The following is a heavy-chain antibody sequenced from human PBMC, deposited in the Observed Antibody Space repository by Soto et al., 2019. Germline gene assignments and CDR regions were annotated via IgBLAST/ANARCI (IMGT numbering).Heavy chain of an antibody. CDR2: IYYSGST. Sequence: SETLSLTCSFSGGSISSGDYYLSWIRQPPGKGLEWIGSIYYSGSTYYNPSLKSRVTISVDTSKNQFSLKLSSVTAADTAVYYCARLGGYYQALDSWGQGTLVTVSS. V-gene: IGHV4-39*07. CDR3: ARLGGYYQALDS. J-gene: IGHJ4*02. D-gene: IGHD3-22*01. CDR1: GGSISSGDYY.